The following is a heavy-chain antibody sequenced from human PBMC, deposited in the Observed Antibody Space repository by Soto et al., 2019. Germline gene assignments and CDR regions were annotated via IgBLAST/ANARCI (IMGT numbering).Heavy chain of an antibody. Sequence: SETLSLTCTVSGGSISSYYWSWIRQPPGKGLEWIGYIYYSGSTNYNPSLKSRVTISVDTSKNQFSLKLSSVTAADTAVYYCARDVRDIVVVPAGMGWFDPWGQGTLVTVS. CDR1: GGSISSYY. D-gene: IGHD2-2*01. CDR2: IYYSGST. CDR3: ARDVRDIVVVPAGMGWFDP. J-gene: IGHJ5*02. V-gene: IGHV4-59*01.